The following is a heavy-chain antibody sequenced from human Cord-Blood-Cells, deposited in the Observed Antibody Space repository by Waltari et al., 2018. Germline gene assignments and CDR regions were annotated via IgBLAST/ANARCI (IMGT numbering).Heavy chain of an antibody. Sequence: QVQLQQWGAGLLKPSETLSLTCAVYGGSFSGYYWSWIRQPAGKGLEWIGRIYTSGSTNYNPALKSRVTMSVDTSKNQFSLKLSSVTAADTAVYYCARDHRSWYYFDYWGQGTLVTVSS. J-gene: IGHJ4*02. V-gene: IGHV4-59*10. D-gene: IGHD6-13*01. CDR3: ARDHRSWYYFDY. CDR2: IYTSGST. CDR1: GGSFSGYY.